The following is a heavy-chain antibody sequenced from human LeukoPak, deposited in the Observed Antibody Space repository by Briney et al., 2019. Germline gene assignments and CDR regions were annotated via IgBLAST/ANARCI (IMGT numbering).Heavy chain of an antibody. J-gene: IGHJ5*02. V-gene: IGHV4-59*08. Sequence: PSETLSLTCTVPGGSISNYYWSWIRQPPRKGLEWIWHIYYGGSTNYNPSLKSRVTISVDTSNNQFSLKLSSVTAADTAVYYCARARGYCSGGSCTQPVSLVAWGQGTLVTVSS. CDR1: GGSISNYY. CDR2: IYYGGST. CDR3: ARARGYCSGGSCTQPVSLVA. D-gene: IGHD2-15*01.